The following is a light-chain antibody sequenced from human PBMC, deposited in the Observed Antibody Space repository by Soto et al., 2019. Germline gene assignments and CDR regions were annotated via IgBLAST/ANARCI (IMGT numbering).Light chain of an antibody. Sequence: QSVLTQPPSVSAAPGQKVIISCSGGSSNIENNYVSWYRQVPGTAPKLLIYENNKRPSAIPDRFSGSKSGTSATLGITGLETGDEADYYCATWDASLSGGVFGTGTKLTVL. CDR1: SSNIENNY. J-gene: IGLJ1*01. CDR2: ENN. CDR3: ATWDASLSGGV. V-gene: IGLV1-51*02.